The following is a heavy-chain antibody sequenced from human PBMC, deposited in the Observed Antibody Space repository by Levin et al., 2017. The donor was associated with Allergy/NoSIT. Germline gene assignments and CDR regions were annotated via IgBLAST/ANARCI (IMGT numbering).Heavy chain of an antibody. CDR2: INHSGST. Sequence: SETLSLTCAVYGGSFSGYYWSWIRQPPGKGLEWIGEINHSGSTNYNPSLKSRVTISVDTSKNQFSLKLSSVTAADTAVYYCARDRYSSSWYDKRFDPWGQGTLVTVSS. CDR3: ARDRYSSSWYDKRFDP. CDR1: GGSFSGYY. D-gene: IGHD6-13*01. J-gene: IGHJ5*02. V-gene: IGHV4-34*01.